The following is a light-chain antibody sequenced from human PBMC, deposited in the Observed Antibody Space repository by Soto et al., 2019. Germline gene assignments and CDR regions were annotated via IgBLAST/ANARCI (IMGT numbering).Light chain of an antibody. CDR2: TAS. Sequence: IQLTQSPSSVSASVGARVTITCRASQDIYYWLAWYRQRPGRAPELLVYTASTLFGGVPSRFSGSGSGTEFTLTISSLQPEDFATYYCQQTHSFPPTFGGGAKVEFK. CDR1: QDIYYW. V-gene: IGKV1-12*01. J-gene: IGKJ4*01. CDR3: QQTHSFPPT.